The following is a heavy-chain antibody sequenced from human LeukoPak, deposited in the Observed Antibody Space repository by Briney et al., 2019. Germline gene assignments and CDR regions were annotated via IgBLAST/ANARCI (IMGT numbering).Heavy chain of an antibody. CDR1: GGSFSGYY. Sequence: SETLSLTCAVYGGSFSGYYWCWIRQPPRKGLEWIGEINHSGSTNYNPSLKSRVTISVDTSKNQLSLKLSSVTAADTAVYYCARVVYYYGSGSHLATYAFDIWGQGTMVTVSS. CDR2: INHSGST. J-gene: IGHJ3*02. D-gene: IGHD3-10*01. CDR3: ARVVYYYGSGSHLATYAFDI. V-gene: IGHV4-34*01.